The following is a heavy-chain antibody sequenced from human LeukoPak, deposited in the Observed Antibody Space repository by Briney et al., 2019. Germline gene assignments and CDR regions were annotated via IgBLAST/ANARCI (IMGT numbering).Heavy chain of an antibody. CDR1: GYTFTGYY. V-gene: IGHV1-2*02. J-gene: IGHJ5*02. D-gene: IGHD3-10*01. CDR2: INPNKGGT. Sequence: ASVKVSCKASGYTFTGYYMHWVRQAPGQGLEWMGCINPNKGGTNYAQKFQGRVTMTRDTSISTAYIELNLLRSDDTAVYYCARGDYYGSPKVVAAWGQGTLVTVSS. CDR3: ARGDYYGSPKVVAA.